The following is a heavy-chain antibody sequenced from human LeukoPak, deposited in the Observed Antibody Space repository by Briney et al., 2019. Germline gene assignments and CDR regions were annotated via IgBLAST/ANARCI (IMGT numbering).Heavy chain of an antibody. CDR2: ISGSGGST. J-gene: IGHJ4*02. Sequence: GGSLRLSCAASGFTFSSYAMSWVRQAPGKGLEWVSAISGSGGSTYYADSVKGRFTISRDNSKNTLYLQMNSLRAEDTAVYYCAKDLILWFGELPSFDYWGQGTLVTVSS. CDR1: GFTFSSYA. V-gene: IGHV3-23*01. CDR3: AKDLILWFGELPSFDY. D-gene: IGHD3-10*01.